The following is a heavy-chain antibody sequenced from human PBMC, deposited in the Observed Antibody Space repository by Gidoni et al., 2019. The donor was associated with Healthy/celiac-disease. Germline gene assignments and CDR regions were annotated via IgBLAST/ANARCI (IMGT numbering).Heavy chain of an antibody. V-gene: IGHV1-8*01. D-gene: IGHD3-3*01. Sequence: QVQLVQSGAEVKKPGASVKVSCKASGYTFPRYDINWVRQATGQGLEWMGWMNHNSGNTGYAQKFQVRGTMTRNTSISTAYMELSSLRSEDTAVYYCAMAASYYDFWSGYYNGFDPWGQGTLVTVSS. CDR2: MNHNSGNT. CDR1: GYTFPRYD. CDR3: AMAASYYDFWSGYYNGFDP. J-gene: IGHJ5*02.